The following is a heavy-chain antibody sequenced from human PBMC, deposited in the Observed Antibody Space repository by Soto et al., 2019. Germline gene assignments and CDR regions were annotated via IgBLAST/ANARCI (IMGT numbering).Heavy chain of an antibody. Sequence: GGSLRLSCAASGFTFTNFAMSWVRQAPGRGLEWVSGISASGRDTYYADSVKDRFTVSRDNSKNTLYLQMNSLRAEDTAIYHCAKGKASGWYYFDYWGQGARVTV. V-gene: IGHV3-23*01. CDR3: AKGKASGWYYFDY. CDR1: GFTFTNFA. CDR2: ISASGRDT. J-gene: IGHJ4*02. D-gene: IGHD6-19*01.